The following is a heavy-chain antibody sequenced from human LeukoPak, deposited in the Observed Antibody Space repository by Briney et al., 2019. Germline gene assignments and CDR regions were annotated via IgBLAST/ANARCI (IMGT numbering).Heavy chain of an antibody. Sequence: PGGSLRLSCAASGFTFDDYAMHWVRQAPGKGLEWVSGISWNSGSIAYADSVKGRFTISRDNAKSSLHLQMNSLRAEDTAFYYCAKDVGVYYYCGLDVWGQGTTVTVSS. CDR3: AKDVGVYYYCGLDV. J-gene: IGHJ6*02. D-gene: IGHD3-10*01. V-gene: IGHV3-9*01. CDR2: ISWNSGSI. CDR1: GFTFDDYA.